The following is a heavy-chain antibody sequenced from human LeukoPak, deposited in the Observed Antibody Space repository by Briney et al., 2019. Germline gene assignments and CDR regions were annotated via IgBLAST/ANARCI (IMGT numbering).Heavy chain of an antibody. CDR2: INGGSGNT. V-gene: IGHV1-3*01. J-gene: IGHJ4*02. D-gene: IGHD3-22*01. CDR3: ANPRYDSSGYYYVD. CDR1: GYTFTDYA. Sequence: ASVKVSCKASGYTFTDYAMHWLRQAPGQRLDWMGWINGGSGNTKYSPEFQGRVTITRDTSASTAYMELSSLRSEDTAVYYCANPRYDSSGYYYVDWGQGTLVAVSS.